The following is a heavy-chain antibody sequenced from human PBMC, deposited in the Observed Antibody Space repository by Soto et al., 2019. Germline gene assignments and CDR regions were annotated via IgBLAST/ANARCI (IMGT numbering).Heavy chain of an antibody. D-gene: IGHD5-12*01. CDR3: ARDGGYSGYDYLSYFDY. J-gene: IGHJ4*02. Sequence: QVQLVQSGAEVKKPGSSVKVSCKASGGTFSSYAISWVRQAPGQGLEWMGGIIPIFGTANYAQKFQGRVMITADESTSTAYMELSSLRSEDTAVYYCARDGGYSGYDYLSYFDYWGQGTLVTVSS. CDR1: GGTFSSYA. CDR2: IIPIFGTA. V-gene: IGHV1-69*01.